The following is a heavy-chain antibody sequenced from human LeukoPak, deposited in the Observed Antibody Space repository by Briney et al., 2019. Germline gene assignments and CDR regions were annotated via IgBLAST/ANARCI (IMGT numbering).Heavy chain of an antibody. CDR3: ARDVVLWFVEFTR. D-gene: IGHD3-10*01. CDR1: GFTFSSYS. V-gene: IGHV3-21*01. Sequence: KSGGSLRLSCAASGFTFSSYSMNWVRQAPGKGLEWVSSISSSSSYIYYADSVKGRFTISRDNAKNSLYLQMNSLRAEDTAVYYCARDVVLWFVEFTRGGQGTLVTVSS. J-gene: IGHJ4*02. CDR2: ISSSSSYI.